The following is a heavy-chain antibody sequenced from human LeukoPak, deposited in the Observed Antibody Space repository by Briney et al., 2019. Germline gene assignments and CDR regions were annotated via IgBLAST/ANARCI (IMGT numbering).Heavy chain of an antibody. J-gene: IGHJ4*02. CDR2: IYYSGST. D-gene: IGHD3-22*01. CDR1: GGSISTYY. V-gene: IGHV4-59*01. Sequence: SETLSLTCTVSGGSISTYYWSWVRQPPGKGLEWIGYIYYSGSTNYNPSLKSRVTISVDTSKNQFSLKLSSVTAADTAVYYCARVTYCYDSSGYYYYFDYWGQGTLVTVSS. CDR3: ARVTYCYDSSGYYYYFDY.